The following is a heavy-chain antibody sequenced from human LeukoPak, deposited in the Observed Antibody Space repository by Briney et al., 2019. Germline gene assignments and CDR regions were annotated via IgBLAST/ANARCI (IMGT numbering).Heavy chain of an antibody. CDR2: ISYDGNAK. V-gene: IGHV3-30*09. CDR1: GFTFSSYV. D-gene: IGHD3-16*01. CDR3: AGGGLRYYHWFDP. Sequence: PGGSLRLSCAASGFTFSSYVMHWVRQAPGMGLEWVAMISYDGNAKYYADSVRGRFAISRDNSKNTLYLQMNSLRAEDTAVYYCAGGGLRYYHWFDPWGQGTLVTVSS. J-gene: IGHJ5*02.